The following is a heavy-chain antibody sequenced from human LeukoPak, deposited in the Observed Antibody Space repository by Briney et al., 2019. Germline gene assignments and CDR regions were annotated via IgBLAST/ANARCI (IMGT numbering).Heavy chain of an antibody. V-gene: IGHV4-39*07. J-gene: IGHJ4*02. CDR2: IYYSGST. CDR1: GGSISSSSYY. Sequence: PSETLSLTCTVSGGSISSSSYYWGWIRQPPGKGLEWIGSIYYSGSTYYNPSLKSRVTISVDTSKNQFSLKLSSVTAADTAVYYCARDRHYGSGSYIDYWGQGTLVTVSS. CDR3: ARDRHYGSGSYIDY. D-gene: IGHD3-10*01.